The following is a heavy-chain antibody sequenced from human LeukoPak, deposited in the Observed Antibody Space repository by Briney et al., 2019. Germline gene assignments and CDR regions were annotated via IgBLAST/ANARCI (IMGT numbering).Heavy chain of an antibody. CDR3: ARERQLYELDY. D-gene: IGHD1-1*01. Sequence: PGGSLRLSCAASGFTFSSYEMNWVRHAPGKGRAWVSYISSSGSTIYYANSVKGRFTISRDNAKNSLYLQMNSLRAEDTAVYYCARERQLYELDYWGQGTLVTVSS. J-gene: IGHJ4*02. CDR2: ISSSGSTI. CDR1: GFTFSSYE. V-gene: IGHV3-48*03.